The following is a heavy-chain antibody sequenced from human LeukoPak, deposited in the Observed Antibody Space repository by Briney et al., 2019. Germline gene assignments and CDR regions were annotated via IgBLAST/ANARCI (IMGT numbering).Heavy chain of an antibody. Sequence: ASVKVSCKASGYTFTSYYMHWVRQAPGQGLEWMGWISTYNGDTKVAQKFQGRVSMTTDTSSRTAYMELRSLRTDDTAVYYCARPMRAAAGPRYYYYYGMDVWGQGTTVTVSS. J-gene: IGHJ6*02. V-gene: IGHV1-18*04. D-gene: IGHD6-13*01. CDR1: GYTFTSYY. CDR2: ISTYNGDT. CDR3: ARPMRAAAGPRYYYYYGMDV.